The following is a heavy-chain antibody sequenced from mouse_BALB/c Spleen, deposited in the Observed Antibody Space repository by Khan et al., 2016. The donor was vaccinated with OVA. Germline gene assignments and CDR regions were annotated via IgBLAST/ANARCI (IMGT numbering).Heavy chain of an antibody. D-gene: IGHD2-14*01. Sequence: QIQLVQSGAELARPGASVKMSCKASGYTFTTYTMHWVKQRPGQGLEWIGYINPNNDYTNYNQKFKDKATLTADKSSSTAYMQLSSLTSEDSAVYDCAREGADYRYDGWFAYWGQGTLVTVSA. CDR2: INPNNDYT. CDR3: AREGADYRYDGWFAY. V-gene: IGHV1-4*01. J-gene: IGHJ3*01. CDR1: GYTFTTYT.